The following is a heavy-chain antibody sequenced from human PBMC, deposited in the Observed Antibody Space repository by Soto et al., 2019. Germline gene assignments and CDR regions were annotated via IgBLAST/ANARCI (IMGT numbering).Heavy chain of an antibody. CDR3: AKEIESWYYFDY. J-gene: IGHJ4*02. V-gene: IGHV3-23*01. CDR2: ISGSGGST. Sequence: GGSLRLSCAASGFTFSSYAMSWVRQAPGKGLERVSVISGSGGSTDYADSVKGRFTVSRDNSKNTLYLQMNSLRAEDTAVYYCAKEIESWYYFDYWGQGTLVTVSS. D-gene: IGHD3-10*01. CDR1: GFTFSSYA.